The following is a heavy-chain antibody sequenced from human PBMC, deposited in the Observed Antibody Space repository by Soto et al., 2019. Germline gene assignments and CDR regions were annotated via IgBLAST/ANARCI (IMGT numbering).Heavy chain of an antibody. CDR2: IYSGGST. Sequence: GGSLRLSCAASGFTVSSNYMSWVRQAPGKGLEWVSVIYSGGSTYYADSVKGRFTISRDNSQNTLYLQMNSLRAEDKAVYYCARDIRDGYGMDVWGQGTTVTVSS. D-gene: IGHD2-2*02. CDR1: GFTVSSNY. J-gene: IGHJ6*02. V-gene: IGHV3-53*01. CDR3: ARDIRDGYGMDV.